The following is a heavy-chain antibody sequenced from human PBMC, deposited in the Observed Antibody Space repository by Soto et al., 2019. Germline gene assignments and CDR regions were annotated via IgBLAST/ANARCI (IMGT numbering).Heavy chain of an antibody. CDR2: ISGSGDNT. V-gene: IGHV3-23*01. CDR1: GFSFSDYA. J-gene: IGHJ4*01. Sequence: QPGGSLRLSCKASGFSFSDYAMTWVRQAPGKGLEWVSVISGSGDNTSYAASVKGRFAISRDNSKNVLYLQMNSLSADDAAVYFCAKGRAITVYGVDILFDYWGLGTLVTVSS. CDR3: AKGRAITVYGVDILFDY. D-gene: IGHD3-3*01.